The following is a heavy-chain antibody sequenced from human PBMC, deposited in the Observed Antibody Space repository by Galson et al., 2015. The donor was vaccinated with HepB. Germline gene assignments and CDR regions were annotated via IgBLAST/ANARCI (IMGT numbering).Heavy chain of an antibody. J-gene: IGHJ3*02. Sequence: SLRLSCAASGFTFSDYYMSWIRQAPGKGLEWVSYISSSSSYTNYADSVKGRFTISRDNAKNSLYLQMNSLRAEDTAVYYCARGDILTGLRAGYDAFDIWGQGTMVTVSS. CDR3: ARGDILTGLRAGYDAFDI. V-gene: IGHV3-11*05. D-gene: IGHD3-9*01. CDR2: ISSSSSYT. CDR1: GFTFSDYY.